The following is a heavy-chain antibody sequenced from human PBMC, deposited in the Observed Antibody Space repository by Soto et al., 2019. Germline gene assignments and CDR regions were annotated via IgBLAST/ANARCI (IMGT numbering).Heavy chain of an antibody. CDR1: GYTLTGYY. Sequence: ASVKVCGVASGYTLTGYYMHWVRQAPGQGLEWMGWINPNSGGTNYAQKFQGRVTMTRDTSISTAYMELSRLRSDDTAVYYCASLDYPYYYYGMDVWDRGTTVTASS. J-gene: IGHJ6*02. D-gene: IGHD4-17*01. CDR3: ASLDYPYYYYGMDV. V-gene: IGHV1-2*02. CDR2: INPNSGGT.